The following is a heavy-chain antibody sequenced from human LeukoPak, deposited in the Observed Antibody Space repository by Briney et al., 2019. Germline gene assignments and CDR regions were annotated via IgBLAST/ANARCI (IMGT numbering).Heavy chain of an antibody. CDR3: ARAGRAYYGSGKWFDP. CDR2: INHSGST. V-gene: IGHV4-34*01. D-gene: IGHD3-10*01. Sequence: SETLSLTCAVYGGSFSGYYWSWIRQPPGKGLEWIGEINHSGSTNYNPSLKSRVTISVDTSKNQFSLKLSSATAADTAVYYCARAGRAYYGSGKWFDPWGQGTLVTVSS. CDR1: GGSFSGYY. J-gene: IGHJ5*02.